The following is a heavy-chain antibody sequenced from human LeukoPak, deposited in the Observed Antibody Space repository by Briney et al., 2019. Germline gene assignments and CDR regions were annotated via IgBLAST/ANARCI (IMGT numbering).Heavy chain of an antibody. Sequence: PGGSLRLSCAASGFTFSSYNMNWVRQAPGKGLEWVAVISSDGSNQYYADSVKGRFTISRDNSKNTLYLQMNSLRTEDTAVFYRAKAISGTWLFDYWGQGTLVTVSS. CDR1: GFTFSSYN. J-gene: IGHJ4*02. CDR3: AKAISGTWLFDY. CDR2: ISSDGSNQ. D-gene: IGHD3-3*02. V-gene: IGHV3-30*18.